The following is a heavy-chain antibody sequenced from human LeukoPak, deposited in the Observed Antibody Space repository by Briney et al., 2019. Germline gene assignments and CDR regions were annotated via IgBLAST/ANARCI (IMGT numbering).Heavy chain of an antibody. CDR2: ISSGSSYI. V-gene: IGHV3-21*01. J-gene: IGHJ4*02. D-gene: IGHD3-10*01. CDR3: AREIGGLLKVLDY. CDR1: GFTFSSYS. Sequence: NPGGSLRLSCAASGFTFSSYSMNWVRQAPGKGLEWVSSISSGSSYIYYADSVKGRFTISRDNAKNSLYLQMNSLRAEDTAVYYCAREIGGLLKVLDYWGQGTLVTVSS.